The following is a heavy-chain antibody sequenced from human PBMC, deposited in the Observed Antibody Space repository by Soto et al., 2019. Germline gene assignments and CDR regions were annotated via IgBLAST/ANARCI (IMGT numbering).Heavy chain of an antibody. Sequence: PGGSLRLSCAASGFTFRSYTMSWVRQTPGRGLEWVSSINGGDGPTYYADSVKGRFTISRDNSKNTLYLQMNSLRAEDTAVYYCAKAADPQLLLRRRVFHYMDVWGKGTTVTVSS. CDR2: INGGDGPT. CDR3: AKAADPQLLLRRRVFHYMDV. J-gene: IGHJ6*03. D-gene: IGHD3-10*01. CDR1: GFTFRSYT. V-gene: IGHV3-23*01.